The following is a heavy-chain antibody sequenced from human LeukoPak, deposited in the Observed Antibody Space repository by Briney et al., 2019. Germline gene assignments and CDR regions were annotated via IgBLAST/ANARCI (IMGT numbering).Heavy chain of an antibody. Sequence: ASVNVPYKASGYTFNRYCIRGVRQAPGQGLEWMGWISAYNGNTNYAQKLQGRVHMTRDTSTSTAHMELRSLSSGDTAVLYCARGGGDCSGGSCYFWFGPWGQGTLVTVSS. D-gene: IGHD2-15*01. CDR1: GYTFNRYC. J-gene: IGHJ5*02. V-gene: IGHV1-18*01. CDR2: ISAYNGNT. CDR3: ARGGGDCSGGSCYFWFGP.